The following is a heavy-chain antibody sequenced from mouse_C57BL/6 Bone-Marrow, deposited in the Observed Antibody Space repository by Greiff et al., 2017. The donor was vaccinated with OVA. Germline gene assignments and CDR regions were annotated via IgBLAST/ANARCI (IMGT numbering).Heavy chain of an antibody. D-gene: IGHD3-2*02. V-gene: IGHV1-54*01. CDR3: ARQLRLPFDY. CDR2: INPGSGGT. J-gene: IGHJ2*01. Sequence: QVQLQQSGAELVRPGTSVKVSCKASGYAFTNYLIEWVKQRPGQGLEWIGVINPGSGGTNYNEKFKGKATLTADKSSSTAYMQLSSLTSEDSAVYVCARQLRLPFDYWGQGTTLTVSS. CDR1: GYAFTNYL.